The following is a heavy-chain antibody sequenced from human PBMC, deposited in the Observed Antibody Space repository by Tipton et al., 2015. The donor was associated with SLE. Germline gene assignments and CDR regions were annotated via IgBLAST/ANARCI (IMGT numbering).Heavy chain of an antibody. J-gene: IGHJ2*01. CDR1: GGTFTSYA. V-gene: IGHV1-18*01. CDR2: ISAYNGNT. Sequence: QSGAEVKKPGSSVKVSCKASGGTFTSYAINWVRQAPGQGLEWMGWISAYNGNTNYAQKLQGRVTMTTDTSTSTAYMELSSLTSEDTAVYYCTRGLRCDNGVCYWYFDLWGRGTLVTVSS. CDR3: TRGLRCDNGVCYWYFDL. D-gene: IGHD2-8*01.